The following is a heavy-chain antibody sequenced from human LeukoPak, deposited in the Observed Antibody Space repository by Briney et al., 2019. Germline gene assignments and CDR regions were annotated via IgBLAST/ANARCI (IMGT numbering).Heavy chain of an antibody. CDR1: GFTFSIYA. Sequence: GGSLRLSCAASGFTFSIYAMNWVRQAPGRGWSGSHPLLLVVVYYADSVKGRFTISRDNAKNSLYLQMNSLRAEDTAVYYCARHVVALGFDYWGQGTLVTVSS. V-gene: IGHV3-21*01. D-gene: IGHD3-22*01. J-gene: IGHJ4*02. CDR2: LLLVVV. CDR3: ARHVVALGFDY.